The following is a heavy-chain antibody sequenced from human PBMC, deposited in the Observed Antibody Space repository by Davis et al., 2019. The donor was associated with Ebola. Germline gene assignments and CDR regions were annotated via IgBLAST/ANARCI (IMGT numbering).Heavy chain of an antibody. CDR3: ARGGYCSSTSCSNWFDP. J-gene: IGHJ5*02. D-gene: IGHD2-2*01. CDR2: IWYDGSNK. V-gene: IGHV3-33*01. CDR1: GFTFSSYG. Sequence: GESLKISCAASGFTFSSYGMHWVRQAPGKGLAWVAVIWYDGSNKYYADSVKGRFTISRDNSKNTLYLQMNSLRAEDTAVYYCARGGYCSSTSCSNWFDPWGQGTLVTVSS.